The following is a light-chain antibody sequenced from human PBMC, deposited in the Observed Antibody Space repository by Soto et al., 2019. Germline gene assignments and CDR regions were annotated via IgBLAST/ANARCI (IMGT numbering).Light chain of an antibody. Sequence: DIQMTQSPSTLSASVGDRVTITCRASQSISSWLAWYQQKPGKAPKLLIYKASSLESGVPSRFSGSGSGTEITLTISSLQPVDVATYYCQQYNIYPLTFGQGTKVEIK. V-gene: IGKV1-5*03. CDR3: QQYNIYPLT. CDR2: KAS. J-gene: IGKJ1*01. CDR1: QSISSW.